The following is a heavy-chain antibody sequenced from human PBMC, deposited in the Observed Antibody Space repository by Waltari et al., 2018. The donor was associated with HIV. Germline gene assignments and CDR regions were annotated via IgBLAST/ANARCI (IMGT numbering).Heavy chain of an antibody. Sequence: QVKLVQSGAEVKKTGASVKVSCKASGYTFTSYEINWVRQATGQGLEWVGWMNPNSGKTAYAQIFQGRVTMTSNSSISRAYMELSSLRSEDTAVYYCARGRGYSYGYEDSWGQGTLVTVSS. D-gene: IGHD5-18*01. CDR2: MNPNSGKT. V-gene: IGHV1-8*01. CDR1: GYTFTSYE. J-gene: IGHJ5*01. CDR3: ARGRGYSYGYEDS.